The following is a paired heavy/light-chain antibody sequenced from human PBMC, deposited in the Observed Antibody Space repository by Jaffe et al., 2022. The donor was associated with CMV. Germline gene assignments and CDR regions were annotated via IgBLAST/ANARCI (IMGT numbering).Light chain of an antibody. CDR2: AAS. CDR1: QSISSY. V-gene: IGKV1-39*01. CDR3: QQSYSTPSIT. Sequence: DIQMTQSPSSLSASVGDRVTITCRASQSISSYLNWYQQKPGKAPKLLIYAASSLQSGVPSRFSGSGSGTDFTLTISSLQPEDFATYYCQQSYSTPSITFGQGTRLEIK. J-gene: IGKJ5*01.
Heavy chain of an antibody. J-gene: IGHJ5*02. CDR3: AKVVTLGYCSGGSCYSRNWFDP. CDR2: ISGSGGST. Sequence: EVQLVESGGGLVQPGGSLRLSCAASGFTFSSYAMSWVRQAPGKGLEWVSAISGSGGSTYYADSVKGRFTISRDNSKNTLYLQMNSLRAEDTAVYYCAKVVTLGYCSGGSCYSRNWFDPWGQGTLVTVSS. D-gene: IGHD2-15*01. V-gene: IGHV3-23*04. CDR1: GFTFSSYA.